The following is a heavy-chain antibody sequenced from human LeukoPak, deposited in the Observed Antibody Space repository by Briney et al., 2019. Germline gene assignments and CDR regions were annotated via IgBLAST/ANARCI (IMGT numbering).Heavy chain of an antibody. CDR2: ISYDGSNK. D-gene: IGHD3-10*01. CDR1: GFTFSSYG. CDR3: AKDGRFGRPFLDY. J-gene: IGHJ4*02. V-gene: IGHV3-30*18. Sequence: GGSLSLSWAASGFTFSSYGMHWVRQAAGKGLEWVAVISYDGSNKYYAGSVKGRFTISRDNSKNTLYLQMNSLRAEDTAVYYCAKDGRFGRPFLDYWGQGTLVTVSS.